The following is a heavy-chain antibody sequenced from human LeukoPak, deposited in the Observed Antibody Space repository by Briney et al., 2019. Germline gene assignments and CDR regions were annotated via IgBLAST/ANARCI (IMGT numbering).Heavy chain of an antibody. Sequence: GGSLRLSCAASGFTFSSYGMHWVRQAPGKGLEWVAVISYDGSNKYYADSVKGRFTISRDNSKNTLYLQMNSLRAEDTAVYYCARDRTVGATPYYFDYWGQGTLVTVSS. D-gene: IGHD1-26*01. CDR2: ISYDGSNK. J-gene: IGHJ4*02. V-gene: IGHV3-30*03. CDR3: ARDRTVGATPYYFDY. CDR1: GFTFSSYG.